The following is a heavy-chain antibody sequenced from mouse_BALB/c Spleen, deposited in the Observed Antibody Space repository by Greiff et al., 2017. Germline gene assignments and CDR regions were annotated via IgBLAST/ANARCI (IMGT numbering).Heavy chain of an antibody. V-gene: IGHV14-3*02. CDR2: IDPANGNT. D-gene: IGHD2-14*01. CDR1: GFNITDTY. Sequence: VQLQQSGAELVKPGASVKLSCTASGFNITDTYMHWVKQRPEQGLEWIGRIDPANGNTKYDPKFQCKATITADTSTNTVYLQLSSLTSEDTAVYYCARRYGYAMDNGGQGTSVTVS. J-gene: IGHJ4*01. CDR3: ARRYGYAMDN.